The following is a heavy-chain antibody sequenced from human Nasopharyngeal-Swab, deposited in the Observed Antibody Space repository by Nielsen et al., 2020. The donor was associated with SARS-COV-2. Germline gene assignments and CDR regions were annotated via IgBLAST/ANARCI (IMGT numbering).Heavy chain of an antibody. CDR3: ARVLLRALGKFGEGYAFDI. J-gene: IGHJ3*02. Sequence: GGSLRLSCAASGFSFSTYTMNWVRQAPGKGLEWLSSISSDSGAKYHADSVKGRFTISRDNAKNSLYLEMNSLRAEDTAVYYCARVLLRALGKFGEGYAFDIWGQGTMVTVSS. V-gene: IGHV3-21*01. D-gene: IGHD3-10*01. CDR2: ISSDSGAK. CDR1: GFSFSTYT.